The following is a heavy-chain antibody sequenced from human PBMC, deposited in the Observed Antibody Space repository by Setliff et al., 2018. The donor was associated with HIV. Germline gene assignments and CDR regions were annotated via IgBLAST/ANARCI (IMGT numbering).Heavy chain of an antibody. J-gene: IGHJ4*02. CDR2: TYYRSKWYY. CDR3: ARVFRNLPDY. Sequence: SQTLSLTCVLSGDSVSSNSVAWNWIRQSPSRGLEWLGRTYYRSKWYYDYAVSVRSRITINPDTSKNQLSLHFTSVTPEDTAVYYCARVFRNLPDYWGQGTLVTVSS. CDR1: GDSVSSNSVA. V-gene: IGHV6-1*01. D-gene: IGHD1-1*01.